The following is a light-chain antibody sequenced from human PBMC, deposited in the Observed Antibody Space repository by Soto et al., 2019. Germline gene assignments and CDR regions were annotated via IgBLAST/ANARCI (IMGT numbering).Light chain of an antibody. J-gene: IGLJ3*02. V-gene: IGLV2-23*01. CDR3: CSYAGSNTLWV. CDR1: SSDVGSYNL. Sequence: QSVLTQPASVSGSPGQSITISCTGTSSDVGSYNLVSWYHQHPGKAPKLMIYEGSKRPSGVSNRFSGSKSGNTASLTISGLQAEDEADYYCCSYAGSNTLWVFGGGTKLTVL. CDR2: EGS.